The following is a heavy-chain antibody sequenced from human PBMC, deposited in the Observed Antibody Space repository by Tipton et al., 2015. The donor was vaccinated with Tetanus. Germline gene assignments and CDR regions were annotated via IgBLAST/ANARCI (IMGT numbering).Heavy chain of an antibody. CDR3: ARHSSWFDP. CDR2: IYHSGKT. D-gene: IGHD2/OR15-2a*01. CDR1: GGSISSGGYY. J-gene: IGHJ5*02. V-gene: IGHV4-30-4*01. Sequence: TLSLTCTVSGGSISSGGYYWSWIRQHPGKGLEWIGYIYHSGKTYYNPSLRNRISISMDTSKKQFSLRLTSVASADTAVYYCARHSSWFDPWGQGTLVTVSS.